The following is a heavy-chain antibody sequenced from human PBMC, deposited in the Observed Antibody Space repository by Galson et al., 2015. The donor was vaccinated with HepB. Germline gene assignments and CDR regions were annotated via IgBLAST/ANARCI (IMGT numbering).Heavy chain of an antibody. V-gene: IGHV1-2*02. D-gene: IGHD2-2*01. CDR2: IIPHSGGT. CDR1: GYTFSVYY. J-gene: IGHJ4*02. Sequence: SVKVSCKASGYTFSVYYIHWVRQAPGLGLEWMGWIIPHSGGTTYSQKFQGRVTMTRDTSINTAYMELSSLGSDDAAVYYCARGVLPPALDYWGQGTLVTVSS. CDR3: ARGVLPPALDY.